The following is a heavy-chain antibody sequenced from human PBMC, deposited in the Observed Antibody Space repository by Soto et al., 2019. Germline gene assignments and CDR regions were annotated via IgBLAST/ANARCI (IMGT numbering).Heavy chain of an antibody. Sequence: ASVKVSCKASGYTFTSYAMHWVRQAPGQRLEWMGWINAGNGNTKYSQKFQGRVTITRDTSASTAYMELSSLRSEDTAVYYCARTYGSGSTYYYYYYGMDVWGQGTTVTVSS. CDR2: INAGNGNT. CDR3: ARTYGSGSTYYYYYYGMDV. D-gene: IGHD3-10*01. J-gene: IGHJ6*02. V-gene: IGHV1-3*01. CDR1: GYTFTSYA.